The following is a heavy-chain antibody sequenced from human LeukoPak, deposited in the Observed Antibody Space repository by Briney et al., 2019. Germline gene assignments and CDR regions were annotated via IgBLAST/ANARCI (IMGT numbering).Heavy chain of an antibody. D-gene: IGHD2-15*01. V-gene: IGHV3-64*01. Sequence: GGSLRLSCAASGFTFSSYAMHWVRQAPGNGLEDVSAISSNGGSTYYANSVKGRFTISRDNSKNTLYLQMGSLRAEDMAVYYCARGTVVAASYDYWGQGTLVTVSS. CDR1: GFTFSSYA. CDR2: ISSNGGST. CDR3: ARGTVVAASYDY. J-gene: IGHJ4*02.